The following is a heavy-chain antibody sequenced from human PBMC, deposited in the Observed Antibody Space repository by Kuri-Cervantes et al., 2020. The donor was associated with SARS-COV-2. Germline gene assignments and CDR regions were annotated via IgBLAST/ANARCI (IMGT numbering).Heavy chain of an antibody. CDR2: INHSGST. J-gene: IGHJ6*02. V-gene: IGHV4-34*01. D-gene: IGHD2-2*01. CDR1: GGSFSGYY. Sequence: SETLSLTCAVYGGSFSGYYWSWIRQPPGKGLERIGEINHSGSTNYNPSLKSRVTISVDTSKNQFSLKLSSVTAADTAVYYRARGRRNYCSSTSCYPPYYGMDVWGQGTTVTVSS. CDR3: ARGRRNYCSSTSCYPPYYGMDV.